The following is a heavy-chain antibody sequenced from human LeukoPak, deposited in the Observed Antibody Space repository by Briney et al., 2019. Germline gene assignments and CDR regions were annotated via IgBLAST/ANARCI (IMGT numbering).Heavy chain of an antibody. CDR2: FDPEDGET. Sequence: ASVKVSCKVSGDTLTELSMHWVRQAPGKGLEWMGGFDPEDGETIYAQKFQGRVTMTEDTSTDTAYMELSSLRSEDTAVYYCAASPLYDFWSGYNLDWGQGTLVTVSS. CDR1: GDTLTELS. J-gene: IGHJ4*02. CDR3: AASPLYDFWSGYNLD. V-gene: IGHV1-24*01. D-gene: IGHD3-3*01.